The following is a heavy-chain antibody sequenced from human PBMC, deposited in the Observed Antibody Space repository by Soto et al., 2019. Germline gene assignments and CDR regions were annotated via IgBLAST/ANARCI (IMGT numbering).Heavy chain of an antibody. CDR1: GVSFSSYY. CDR2: IHYSGVT. CDR3: TRGLFSGSSYSGSWYYFDS. D-gene: IGHD1-26*01. J-gene: IGHJ4*02. Sequence: SETLSLTCTVSGVSFSSYYWSWIRQPPGKGLEWIGYIHYSGVTSYNPSLKSRVTISTMSNNKFSLELGSVTAADTAVYYCTRGLFSGSSYSGSWYYFDSWGQGTMVTVSS. V-gene: IGHV4-59*12.